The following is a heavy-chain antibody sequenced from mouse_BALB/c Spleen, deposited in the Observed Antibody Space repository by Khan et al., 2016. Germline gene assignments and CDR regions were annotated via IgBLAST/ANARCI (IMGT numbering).Heavy chain of an antibody. V-gene: IGHV3-6*02. CDR1: GYSITSGYY. D-gene: IGHD4-1*01. Sequence: EVQLQESGPGLVKPSQSLSLSCSVTGYSITSGYYWNWKRQFPGNKLEWMGYISYDAYKNYNHSLKNRISITRDTSKNQFFLKLNSVTTEDTATSYCARGNCDAWFAYWCQGTLVTVSA. CDR2: ISYDAYK. J-gene: IGHJ3*01. CDR3: ARGNCDAWFAY.